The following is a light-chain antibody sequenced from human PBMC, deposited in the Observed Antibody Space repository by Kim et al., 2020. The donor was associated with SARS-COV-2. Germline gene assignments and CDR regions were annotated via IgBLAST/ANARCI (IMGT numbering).Light chain of an antibody. CDR3: SSYTRSSTNYV. CDR1: SSAVGSYNY. CDR2: AVS. J-gene: IGLJ1*01. Sequence: QSSTITCTGTSSAVGSYNYVSWYQQHPGKAPKLMIYAVSNRPSGVSYRFSGSKSGNTASLTISGLQAEDEADYYCSSYTRSSTNYVFGTGTKVTVL. V-gene: IGLV2-14*03.